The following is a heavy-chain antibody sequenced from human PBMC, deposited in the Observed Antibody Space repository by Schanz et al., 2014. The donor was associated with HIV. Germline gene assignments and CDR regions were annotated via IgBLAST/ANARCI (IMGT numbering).Heavy chain of an antibody. CDR1: GFTFSSYG. CDR3: AREGPTVTPGYYYGMDV. V-gene: IGHV3-30*03. CDR2: ISYDGSNK. Sequence: QVQLVESGGCVVQPGRSLRLSCAASGFTFSSYGMHWVRQAPGKGLEWVAVISYDGSNKYYGDSVKGRFTIARDNSKNRLFPQMNSLRAEDRALYYCAREGPTVTPGYYYGMDVWGQGTTVTVSS. J-gene: IGHJ6*02. D-gene: IGHD4-17*01.